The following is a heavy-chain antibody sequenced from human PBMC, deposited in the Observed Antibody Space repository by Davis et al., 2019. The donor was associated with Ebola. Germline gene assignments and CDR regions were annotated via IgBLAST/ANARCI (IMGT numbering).Heavy chain of an antibody. J-gene: IGHJ6*02. CDR2: INPNSGGT. V-gene: IGHV1-2*06. CDR3: ARDGAVWFGELVYYYYYGMDV. D-gene: IGHD3-10*01. Sequence: ASVKVSCKASGYTFTGYYMHWVRQAPGQGLEWMGRINPNSGGTNYAQKFQGRVTMTRDTSISTAYMELSSLRSEDTAVYYCARDGAVWFGELVYYYYYGMDVWGQGTTVTVSS. CDR1: GYTFTGYY.